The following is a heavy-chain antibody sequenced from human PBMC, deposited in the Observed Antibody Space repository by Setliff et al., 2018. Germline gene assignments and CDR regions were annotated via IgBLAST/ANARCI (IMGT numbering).Heavy chain of an antibody. CDR1: GGSISSSSYY. V-gene: IGHV4-39*07. CDR3: ARQTEYYNFWSGYYDY. CDR2: IYYSGST. Sequence: SETLSLTCTVSGGSISSSSYYWGWIRQPPGKGLEWIGSIYYSGSTYYNPSLKSRVTISVDTSKNQFSLKLSSVTAADTAVYYCARQTEYYNFWSGYYDYWGQGTLVTVSS. J-gene: IGHJ4*02. D-gene: IGHD3-3*01.